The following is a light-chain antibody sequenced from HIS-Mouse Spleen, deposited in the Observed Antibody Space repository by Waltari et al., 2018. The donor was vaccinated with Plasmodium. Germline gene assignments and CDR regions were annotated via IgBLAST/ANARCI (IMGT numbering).Light chain of an antibody. J-gene: IGKJ1*01. Sequence: EIVMTQSPATPSVSPGESATYSCRSSQSVSSNLAWYQQKPGQAPRLLIYGASTKATGIPARFSGSGSGTEFTLTISSMQSEDFAVYYCQQYNNWPRGTFGQGTKVEIK. CDR3: QQYNNWPRGT. V-gene: IGKV3-15*01. CDR1: QSVSSN. CDR2: GAS.